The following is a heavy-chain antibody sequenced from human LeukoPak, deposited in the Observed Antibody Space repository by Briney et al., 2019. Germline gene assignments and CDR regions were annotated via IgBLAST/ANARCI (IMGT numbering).Heavy chain of an antibody. J-gene: IGHJ3*02. V-gene: IGHV1-46*01. CDR2: INPSGGST. CDR3: ARGLERVRARPPKGDDAFDI. D-gene: IGHD3-3*01. Sequence: GASVKVSCKASGYTFTSYYMHWVRQAPGQGLEWMGIINPSGGSTSYAQKFQGRVTMTRDTSTSTVYMELSSLRSEDTAVYYCARGLERVRARPPKGDDAFDIWGQGTMVTVSS. CDR1: GYTFTSYY.